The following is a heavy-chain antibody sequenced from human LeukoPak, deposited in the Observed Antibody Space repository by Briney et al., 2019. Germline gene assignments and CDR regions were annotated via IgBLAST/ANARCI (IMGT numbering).Heavy chain of an antibody. CDR1: GYTFTSYA. J-gene: IGHJ4*02. CDR2: INPNSGGT. V-gene: IGHV1-2*06. CDR3: ARVGYYESSGYYEY. Sequence: ASVKVSCKASGYTFTSYAMHWVRQAPGQGLEWMGRINPNSGGTNYAQKFQGRVTMTRDTSISTAYMELSRLRSDDTAVYYCARVGYYESSGYYEYWGQGTLVTVSS. D-gene: IGHD3-22*01.